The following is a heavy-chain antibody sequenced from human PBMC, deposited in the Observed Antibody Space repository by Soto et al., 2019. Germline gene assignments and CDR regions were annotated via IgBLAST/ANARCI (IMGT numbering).Heavy chain of an antibody. Sequence: SETPSLTCSLSGRSTTSSYWIWIRRPPGQGLEWIAYIYDTGISGYTPSTSYNPSLKSRVTMSVDTSKSQFSLKLTSVTAADTAVYYCARGEDAFFYYGLDVWGQGITVTFSS. J-gene: IGHJ6*02. CDR1: GRSTTSSY. V-gene: IGHV4-59*01. CDR2: IYDTGISGYTPST. CDR3: ARGEDAFFYYGLDV.